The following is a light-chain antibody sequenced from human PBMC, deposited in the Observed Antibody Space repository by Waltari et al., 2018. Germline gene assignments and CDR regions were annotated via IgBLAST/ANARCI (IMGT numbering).Light chain of an antibody. V-gene: IGKV4-1*01. CDR3: QQYYKTPS. CDR1: QDILYNSNNKNY. Sequence: DIVMTQSPGSLVVSLGERATINCKSGQDILYNSNNKNYLAWYQHKPGRSPKLLFYWASTRASGVPDRFRGSGSGTDFPLTITRVQAEDAAIYYCQQYYKTPSFGGGTKVEI. CDR2: WAS. J-gene: IGKJ4*01.